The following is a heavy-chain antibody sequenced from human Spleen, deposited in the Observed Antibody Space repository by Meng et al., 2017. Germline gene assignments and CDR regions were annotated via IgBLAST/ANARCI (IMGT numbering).Heavy chain of an antibody. V-gene: IGHV4-34*01. J-gene: IGHJ5*02. CDR3: ARGSGSPEYCSSTSCYSGGWFDP. Sequence: QVQLQESGPGLVTPSETLSLTCAVYGGSFSGYNWSWIRQPPGKGLEWIGEINHSGSTNYNPSLKSRVTISVDTSKNQFSLKLSSVTAADTAVYYCARGSGSPEYCSSTSCYSGGWFDPWGQGTLVTVSS. D-gene: IGHD2-2*02. CDR2: INHSGST. CDR1: GGSFSGYN.